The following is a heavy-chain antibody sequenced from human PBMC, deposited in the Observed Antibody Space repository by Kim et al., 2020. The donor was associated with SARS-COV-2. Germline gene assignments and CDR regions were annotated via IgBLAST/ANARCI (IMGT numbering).Heavy chain of an antibody. V-gene: IGHV4-31*02. J-gene: IGHJ5*02. D-gene: IGHD6-13*01. CDR3: ARELPIAAGRGWFDP. Sequence: PSLKSRVTISVETSKNQFSPKLSSVTAADTAVYYCARELPIAAGRGWFDPWGQGTLVTVSS.